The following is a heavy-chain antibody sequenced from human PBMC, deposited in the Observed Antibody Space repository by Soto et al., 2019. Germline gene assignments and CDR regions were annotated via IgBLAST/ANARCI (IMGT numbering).Heavy chain of an antibody. D-gene: IGHD6-13*01. CDR3: VRQLDSYSSSWETTFYYYYYGMDV. CDR1: GCSISNSSYY. J-gene: IGHJ6*02. CDR2: FYYSGSS. V-gene: IGHV4-39*01. Sequence: SDTLSLTSNDSGCSISNSSYYWGWIPKPPEEGLECIGSFYYSGSSYYNPSLKSRVTISVDTSKNQFSLKLSSVTAADTAVYYCVRQLDSYSSSWETTFYYYYYGMDVWGQGTTVT.